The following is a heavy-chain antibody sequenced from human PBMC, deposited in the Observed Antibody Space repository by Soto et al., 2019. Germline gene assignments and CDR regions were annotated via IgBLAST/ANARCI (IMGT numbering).Heavy chain of an antibody. CDR1: GFTFSSYG. CDR2: ISYDGSNK. V-gene: IGHV3-30*18. CDR3: AKDRIPHDY. J-gene: IGHJ4*02. D-gene: IGHD2-2*02. Sequence: QVQLVESGGGVVQPGRSLRLSCAASGFTFSSYGMHWVRQAPGKGLEWVAVISYDGSNKYYADSVKGRFTISRDNSKNTLYLQMNSLRAEDTAVYYCAKDRIPHDYWGQGTLVTVSS.